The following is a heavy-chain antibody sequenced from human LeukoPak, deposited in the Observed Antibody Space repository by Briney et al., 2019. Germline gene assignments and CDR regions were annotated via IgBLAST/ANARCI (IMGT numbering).Heavy chain of an antibody. D-gene: IGHD3-16*02. Sequence: LETPSLTCAVYGGSFSGYYWSWIRQPPGKGLEWIGEINHSGSTNYNPSLKSRVTISVDTSKNQFSLKLSSVTAADTAVYYCARAEIKLYNQRRYYFDYWGQGTLVTVSS. V-gene: IGHV4-34*01. CDR3: ARAEIKLYNQRRYYFDY. CDR1: GGSFSGYY. CDR2: INHSGST. J-gene: IGHJ4*02.